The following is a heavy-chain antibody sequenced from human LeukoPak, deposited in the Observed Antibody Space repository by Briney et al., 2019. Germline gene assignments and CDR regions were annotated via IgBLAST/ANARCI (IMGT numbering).Heavy chain of an antibody. D-gene: IGHD1-14*01. V-gene: IGHV3-43*02. Sequence: AGSLTLPCAASAFTFHDFAMDWDRPSQGKCREWVSLTRRDGSSTYDIDPVKGRFTISRDNSKNSLYLQMNSLRTEDTALYYCAKGFSVLASNHNYYYYGMDVWGQGTTVTVSS. CDR2: TRRDGSST. CDR1: AFTFHDFA. CDR3: AKGFSVLASNHNYYYYGMDV. J-gene: IGHJ6*02.